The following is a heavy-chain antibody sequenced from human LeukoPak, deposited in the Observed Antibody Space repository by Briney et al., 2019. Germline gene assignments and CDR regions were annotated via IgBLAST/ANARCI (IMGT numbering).Heavy chain of an antibody. CDR2: ISSSSSYI. D-gene: IGHD6-19*01. CDR1: GFTFSSYS. Sequence: AGGSLGVSCASSGFTFSSYSMNWVRQAPGKGLEWVSSISSSSSYIYYADSVKGRFTISRDNAKNSLYLQMNSLRAEDTAVYYCARMAGTANFDYWGQGTLVTVSS. V-gene: IGHV3-21*01. CDR3: ARMAGTANFDY. J-gene: IGHJ4*02.